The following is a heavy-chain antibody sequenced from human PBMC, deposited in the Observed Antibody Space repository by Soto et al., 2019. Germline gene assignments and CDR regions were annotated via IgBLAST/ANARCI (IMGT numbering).Heavy chain of an antibody. J-gene: IGHJ4*02. CDR1: GGSMRNYF. Sequence: SETLSLTCTVSGGSMRNYFWTWIRQPPGEGLEWIGYIHYSGTTSFFPSYNPSLRSRVTISEDTSKNQFSLKLLSVTTADTAVYFCAAGEASSRNLAPYYLDFWGQGTLVTVSS. D-gene: IGHD6-13*01. V-gene: IGHV4-59*01. CDR3: AAGEASSRNLAPYYLDF. CDR2: IHYSGTT.